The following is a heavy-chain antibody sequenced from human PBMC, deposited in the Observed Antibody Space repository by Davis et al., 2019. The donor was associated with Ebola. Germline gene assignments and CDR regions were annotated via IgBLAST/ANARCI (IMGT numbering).Heavy chain of an antibody. CDR2: INAGNGNT. CDR3: ARAQLWFGELLSEYYGMDV. D-gene: IGHD3-10*01. CDR1: GYTFTSYA. J-gene: IGHJ6*04. V-gene: IGHV1-3*01. Sequence: AASVKVSCKASGYTFTSYAMHWVRQAPGQRLEWMGWINAGNGNTKYSQKFQGRVTITRDTSASTAYMELSSLRSEDTAVYYCARAQLWFGELLSEYYGMDVWGKGTTVTVSS.